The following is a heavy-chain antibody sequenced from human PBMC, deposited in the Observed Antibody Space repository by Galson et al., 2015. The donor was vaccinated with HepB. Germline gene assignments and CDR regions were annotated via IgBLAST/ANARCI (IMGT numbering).Heavy chain of an antibody. J-gene: IGHJ5*02. D-gene: IGHD3-22*01. V-gene: IGHV1-3*01. CDR1: GYTFTRYP. CDR3: ARDDSWFDP. Sequence: SVKVSCKPSGYTFTRYPIHWVRQAPGQRLEWMGWINVGSGNTKYSQKFQGRVTITRDTSASAAYMEVSSLRSEDTAVYYCARDDSWFDPWGQGTLVTVSS. CDR2: INVGSGNT.